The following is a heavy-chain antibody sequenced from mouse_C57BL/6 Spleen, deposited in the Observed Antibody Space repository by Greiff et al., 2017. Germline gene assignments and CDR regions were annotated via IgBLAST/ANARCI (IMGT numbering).Heavy chain of an antibody. J-gene: IGHJ2*01. CDR1: GFTFSSYA. Sequence: EVKLVESGGGLVKPGGSLKLSCAASGFTFSSYAMSWVRQTPEQRLEWVATISDGGSYTYYPDNVKGRFTISRDNAKNNLYLQMSHLKAEDTAMYYCARDEGGNFDYWGQGTTLTVAS. D-gene: IGHD2-1*01. V-gene: IGHV5-4*01. CDR2: ISDGGSYT. CDR3: ARDEGGNFDY.